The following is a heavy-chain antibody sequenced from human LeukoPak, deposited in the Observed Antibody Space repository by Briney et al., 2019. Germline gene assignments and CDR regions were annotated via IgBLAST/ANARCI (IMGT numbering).Heavy chain of an antibody. Sequence: GGSLRLSCAASGFSFNNHAMDWVRQAPGKGLEWVSSITGSGGNTYYVDSVKGRFTISRDNSKNTLYLQMNSLRAEDTAVYYCAKDSVSGYFYYMDVRGKGATVTVSS. J-gene: IGHJ6*03. CDR1: GFSFNNHA. CDR3: AKDSVSGYFYYMDV. D-gene: IGHD5/OR15-5a*01. V-gene: IGHV3-23*01. CDR2: ITGSGGNT.